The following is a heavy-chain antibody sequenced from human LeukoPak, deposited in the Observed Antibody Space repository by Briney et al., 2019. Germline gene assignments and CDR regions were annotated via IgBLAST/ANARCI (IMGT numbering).Heavy chain of an antibody. CDR3: ARHRVRRAAIPRGFDY. CDR2: IYYSGST. D-gene: IGHD2-2*02. V-gene: IGHV4-39*01. CDR1: GGSISSSSYY. J-gene: IGHJ4*02. Sequence: PSETLSLTCTVSGGSISSSSYYWGWIRQPPGKGLEWIGSIYYSGSTYYNPSLKSRVTISVDTSKNQFSLKLSSVTAADTAVYYCARHRVRRAAIPRGFDYWGQGTLVTVSS.